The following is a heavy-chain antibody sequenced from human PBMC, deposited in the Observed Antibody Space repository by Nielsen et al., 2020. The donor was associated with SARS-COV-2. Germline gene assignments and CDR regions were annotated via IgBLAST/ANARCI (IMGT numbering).Heavy chain of an antibody. CDR2: IYYSGST. Sequence: SETLSLTCTVSGGSISSYYWSWIRQPPGKGLEWIGYIYYSGSTYYNPSLKSRVTISVDTSKNQFSLKLSSVTAADTAVYYCARRQWLEGGWFDPWGQGTLVTVSS. J-gene: IGHJ5*02. CDR1: GGSISSYY. D-gene: IGHD6-19*01. CDR3: ARRQWLEGGWFDP. V-gene: IGHV4-59*08.